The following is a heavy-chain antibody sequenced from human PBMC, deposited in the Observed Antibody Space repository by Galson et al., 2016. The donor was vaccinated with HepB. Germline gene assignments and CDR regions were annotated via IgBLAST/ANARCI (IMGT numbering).Heavy chain of an antibody. V-gene: IGHV4-59*01. D-gene: IGHD3-16*02. CDR2: IHHSGTT. CDR1: GVSMTSYY. Sequence: SETLSLTCTVSGVSMTSYYWSWIRQTPGKGLEWIGNIHHSGTTNYNPSLKSRVTMTMDASQNHFSLTLRSVTAADTAIFYSARVGRYDVLWGNYPFFDYWGPGTLATVSS. CDR3: ARVGRYDVLWGNYPFFDY. J-gene: IGHJ4*02.